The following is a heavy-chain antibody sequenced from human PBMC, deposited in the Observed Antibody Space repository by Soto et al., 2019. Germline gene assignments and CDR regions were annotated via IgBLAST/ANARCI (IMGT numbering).Heavy chain of an antibody. V-gene: IGHV4-30-2*01. J-gene: IGHJ5*02. Sequence: SETLSLTCDVSGDTISTGGYTWAPIRQPPGKALEWIGHTYHSGNPYYNPSLKSRVIISVDRSKNQFSLKVTSVTAADTAVYYCARAVTVVWFDPWGQGTLVTVSS. CDR1: GDTISTGGYT. CDR2: TYHSGNP. D-gene: IGHD4-17*01. CDR3: ARAVTVVWFDP.